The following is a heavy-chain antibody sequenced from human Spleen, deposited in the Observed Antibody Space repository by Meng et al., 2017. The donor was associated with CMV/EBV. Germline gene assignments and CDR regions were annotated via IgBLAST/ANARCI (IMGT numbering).Heavy chain of an antibody. J-gene: IGHJ6*02. V-gene: IGHV4-61*01. CDR1: GNSVSSGTYY. Sequence: SETLSLTCTVSGNSVSSGTYYWSWIRQPPGKGLEWIGCIYYSGSTNSNPSLKSRVTISVDTSNNQFSLELSSVTAADTAVYYCARGSGAYYYYGMDVWGQGTTVTVSS. D-gene: IGHD3-3*01. CDR3: ARGSGAYYYYGMDV. CDR2: IYYSGST.